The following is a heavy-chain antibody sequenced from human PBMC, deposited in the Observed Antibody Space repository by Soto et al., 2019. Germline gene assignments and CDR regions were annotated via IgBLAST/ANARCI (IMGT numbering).Heavy chain of an antibody. CDR2: IYFSGTT. J-gene: IGHJ6*02. D-gene: IGHD3-10*01. V-gene: IGHV4-31*03. Sequence: PSETLSLTCTVSGGSMSSGGNYWGWVRQHPGKALEWIGHIYFSGTTFYNPSLKGRFTISRDNAKNTLYLQMNSLRAEDTAVYYCAKGLLIMVRKVIIPPQYYYGMDVWGQGTTVTVSS. CDR3: AKGLLIMVRKVIIPPQYYYGMDV. CDR1: GGSMSSGGNY.